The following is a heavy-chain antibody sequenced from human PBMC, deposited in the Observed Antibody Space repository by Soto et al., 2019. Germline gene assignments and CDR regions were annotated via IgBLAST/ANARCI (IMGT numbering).Heavy chain of an antibody. D-gene: IGHD3-10*01. CDR2: ISPNGQGI. Sequence: EVKLLESGGVLVQPGGSLRLSCGVSGFTVTSNGVSWVRQAPGKGLEWVSAISPNGQGIWYADSVKGCFTISRDISRNTVFLQMDSLRAEDTAVYYCAKDRHYPRDYFHYWGQGTLVTVSS. CDR1: GFTVTSNG. V-gene: IGHV3-23*01. CDR3: AKDRHYPRDYFHY. J-gene: IGHJ4*02.